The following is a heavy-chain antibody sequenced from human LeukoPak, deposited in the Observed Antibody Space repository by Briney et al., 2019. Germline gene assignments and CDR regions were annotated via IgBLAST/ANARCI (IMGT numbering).Heavy chain of an antibody. CDR3: AKEHPYYDYVWGSYRHYHNFDY. CDR1: GFTFSSYA. D-gene: IGHD3-16*02. V-gene: IGHV3-23*01. J-gene: IGHJ4*02. Sequence: GGSLRLSCAASGFTFSSYAMSWVRQAPGKGLEWVSAISGSGGSTYYADSVKGRFTISRDNSKNTLYLQMNSLRAEDTAVYYCAKEHPYYDYVWGSYRHYHNFDYWGQGTLVTVSS. CDR2: ISGSGGST.